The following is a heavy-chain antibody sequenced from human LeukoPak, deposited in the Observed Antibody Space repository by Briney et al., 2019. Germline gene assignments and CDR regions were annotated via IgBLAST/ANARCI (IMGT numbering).Heavy chain of an antibody. CDR3: ARDAADIVVVPAARKPKNYYYMDV. Sequence: GASVKVSCKASGYTFTGYYMHWVRQAPGQGLEWMGWINPNSGGTNYAQKFQGRVTMTRDTSISTAYMELSRLRSDDTAVYYCARDAADIVVVPAARKPKNYYYMDVWGKGTTVTVSS. CDR1: GYTFTGYY. V-gene: IGHV1-2*02. J-gene: IGHJ6*03. D-gene: IGHD2-2*01. CDR2: INPNSGGT.